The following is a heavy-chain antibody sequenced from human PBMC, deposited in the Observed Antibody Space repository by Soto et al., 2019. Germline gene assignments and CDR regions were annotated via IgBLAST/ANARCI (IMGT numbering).Heavy chain of an antibody. CDR1: GFSISGSA. D-gene: IGHD6-19*01. CDR2: IRSKANKYAT. Sequence: DVQLVESGGGLVQPGGSLKLSCAASGFSISGSAMHWVRQASGKGLEWIGRIRSKANKYATSYAASVEGRFTISRDDSKNTAFLEMNDLKTEDSAVYFCTSPRIAVASVFWYFDLWGRGTLVTVSS. CDR3: TSPRIAVASVFWYFDL. V-gene: IGHV3-73*01. J-gene: IGHJ2*01.